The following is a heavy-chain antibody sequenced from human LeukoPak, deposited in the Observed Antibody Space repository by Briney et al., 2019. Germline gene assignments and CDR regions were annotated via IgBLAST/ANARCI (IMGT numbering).Heavy chain of an antibody. CDR1: GYTFTSYA. J-gene: IGHJ4*02. V-gene: IGHV1-3*01. D-gene: IGHD6-13*01. CDR2: INAGNGNT. Sequence: GASVKVSCKASGYTFTSYAMHWVRQAPGQRLEWMGWINAGNGNTKYSQKFQGRVTITRDTSASTAYMELRSLRSDDTAVYYCARDEDSSSWYREYYFDYWGQGTLVTVSS. CDR3: ARDEDSSSWYREYYFDY.